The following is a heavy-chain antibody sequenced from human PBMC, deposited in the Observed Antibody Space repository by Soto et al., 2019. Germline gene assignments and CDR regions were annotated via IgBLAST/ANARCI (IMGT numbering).Heavy chain of an antibody. D-gene: IGHD3-9*01. CDR3: VKWHTSNFDSLPFTGFDY. Sequence: PGGSLRLSCVASGFTFSDSVIAWVRQAPGKGLEWVSAISVGGITRYAYSMTGRFSISRDNSKNTLYLQLSSLRAEDTATYYCVKWHTSNFDSLPFTGFDYWGQGTQVTVSS. V-gene: IGHV3-23*01. CDR2: ISVGGIT. CDR1: GFTFSDSV. J-gene: IGHJ4*02.